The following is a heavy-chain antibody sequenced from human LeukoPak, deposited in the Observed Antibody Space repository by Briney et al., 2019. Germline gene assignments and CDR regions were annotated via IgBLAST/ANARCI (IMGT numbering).Heavy chain of an antibody. CDR3: ARDHSSGWYGDY. V-gene: IGHV1-2*02. D-gene: IGHD6-19*01. CDR2: INPNSGGT. Sequence: ASVKVSCKASGYTFTYYYMHWVRQAPGQGLEWMGWINPNSGGTNYAQKFQGRVTMTRDTSISTAYMELSRLRSDDTAVYYCARDHSSGWYGDYWGQGTLVTVSS. CDR1: GYTFTYYY. J-gene: IGHJ4*02.